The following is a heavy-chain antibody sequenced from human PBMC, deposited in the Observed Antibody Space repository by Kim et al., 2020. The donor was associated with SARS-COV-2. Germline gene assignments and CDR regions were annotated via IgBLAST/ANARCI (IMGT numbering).Heavy chain of an antibody. CDR2: GSEK. CDR3: ASSVSCDI. Sequence: GSEKYYVDSGKGRFTISRDNAKNALYLQMNSLGAEDTAVYYCASSVSCDIWGQGTMVTVSS. V-gene: IGHV3-7*01. D-gene: IGHD3-10*01. J-gene: IGHJ3*02.